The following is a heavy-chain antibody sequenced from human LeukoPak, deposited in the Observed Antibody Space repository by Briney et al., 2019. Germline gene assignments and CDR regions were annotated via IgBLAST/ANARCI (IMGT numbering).Heavy chain of an antibody. J-gene: IGHJ4*02. V-gene: IGHV3-9*01. CDR3: AKSVPTYYDFWSGFDY. CDR2: ISWNSGSI. CDR1: GFTFDDYA. D-gene: IGHD3-3*01. Sequence: GGSLRLSCAASGFTFDDYAMHWVRQAPGKGLEWVSGISWNSGSIGYADSVKGRFTISRDNAKNSLYLQMNSLRAEGTALYYCAKSVPTYYDFWSGFDYWGQGTLVTVSS.